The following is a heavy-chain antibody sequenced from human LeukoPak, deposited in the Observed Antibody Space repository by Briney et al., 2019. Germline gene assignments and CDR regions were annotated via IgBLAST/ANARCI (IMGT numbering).Heavy chain of an antibody. J-gene: IGHJ4*02. D-gene: IGHD5-12*01. CDR2: ISSSSCTI. CDR3: ARVPGKRGYSGYDLY. Sequence: PGGSLRLSCAASGFTFSSYSMNWVRQAPGKGLEWVSYISSSSCTIYYADSVKGRCTISRDNAKNSLYLQMNSLRAEDTAVYYCARVPGKRGYSGYDLYWGQGTLVTVSS. CDR1: GFTFSSYS. V-gene: IGHV3-48*01.